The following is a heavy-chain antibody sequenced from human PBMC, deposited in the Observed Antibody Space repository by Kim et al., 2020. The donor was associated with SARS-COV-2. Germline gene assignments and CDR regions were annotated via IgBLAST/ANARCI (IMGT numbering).Heavy chain of an antibody. CDR2: IKEDGSDK. J-gene: IGHJ4*02. Sequence: GGSLRLSCAASEFMFSNYWMSWVRQAPGKGPEWVASIKEDGSDKYYADSAKGRFTISRDNAKNSLYLQMNSLRAEDTAVYYCARYFESSGYYLSRLDHWGQGTLVTVSS. CDR3: ARYFESSGYYLSRLDH. CDR1: EFMFSNYW. D-gene: IGHD3-22*01. V-gene: IGHV3-7*01.